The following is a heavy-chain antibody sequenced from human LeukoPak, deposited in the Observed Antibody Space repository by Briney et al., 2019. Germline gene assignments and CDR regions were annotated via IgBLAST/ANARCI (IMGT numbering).Heavy chain of an antibody. J-gene: IGHJ5*02. CDR2: MYDTGST. V-gene: IGHV4-59*08. CDR1: GGSISSYY. Sequence: PSETLSLTCTVSGGSISSYYWSWIRQPPGKGLEWIGYMYDTGSTNNNPSLKNRVTISVDTSKNQFSLKLSSVTAADTAVYYCARHSPPNIAAAASNWFDPWGQGTLVTVSS. CDR3: ARHSPPNIAAAASNWFDP. D-gene: IGHD6-13*01.